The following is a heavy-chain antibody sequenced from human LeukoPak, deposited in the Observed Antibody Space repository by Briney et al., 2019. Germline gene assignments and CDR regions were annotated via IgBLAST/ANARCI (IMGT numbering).Heavy chain of an antibody. V-gene: IGHV1-18*04. CDR2: ISAYNGNT. CDR1: GYTFTSYG. CDR3: ARAVFGVQDYYYGMDV. Sequence: ASVKVSCKASGYTFTSYGISWVRQAPGQGLEWMGWISAYNGNTNYAQKLQGRVTMPTDTSTSTAYMELRSLRSDDTAVYYCARAVFGVQDYYYGMDVWGQGTTVTVSS. D-gene: IGHD3-3*01. J-gene: IGHJ6*02.